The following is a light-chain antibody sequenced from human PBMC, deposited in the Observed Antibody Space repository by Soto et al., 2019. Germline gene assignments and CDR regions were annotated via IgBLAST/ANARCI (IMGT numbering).Light chain of an antibody. J-gene: IGKJ1*01. V-gene: IGKV3-20*01. CDR2: GAS. CDR1: QSVSSSY. Sequence: EIVLTQSPGTLSLSPGERATLSCRASQSVSSSYLDWYQQKPGQAPRLLMYGASSRTTGTPDRFSGSGSGTDFTLTISRLEPEDFAVYYCQQYGSSPRTFGQGTKVEIK. CDR3: QQYGSSPRT.